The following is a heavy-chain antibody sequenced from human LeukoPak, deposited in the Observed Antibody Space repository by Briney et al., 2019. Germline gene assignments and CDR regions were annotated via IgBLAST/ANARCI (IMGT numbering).Heavy chain of an antibody. V-gene: IGHV4-59*12. Sequence: SETLSLTCTVSGGSISRYYWSWIRQPPGKGLEWIGYKDYSGSTNYNRSLKSRVTMSVDTSKNQFSLKLSSVTAADTAVYYCARSPTGKRYFDYWGQGTLVTVSS. CDR1: GGSISRYY. CDR2: KDYSGST. J-gene: IGHJ4*02. D-gene: IGHD3-10*01. CDR3: ARSPTGKRYFDY.